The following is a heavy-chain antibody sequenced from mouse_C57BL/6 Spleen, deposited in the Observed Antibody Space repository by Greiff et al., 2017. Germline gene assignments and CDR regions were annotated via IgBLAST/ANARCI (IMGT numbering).Heavy chain of an antibody. CDR3: ASPITTVVGAMDY. CDR2: IHPNSGST. J-gene: IGHJ4*01. CDR1: GYTFTSYW. V-gene: IGHV1-64*01. D-gene: IGHD1-1*01. Sequence: VQLQQPGAELVKPGASVKLSCKASGYTFTSYWMHWVKQRPGQGLEWIGMIHPNSGSTNYNEKFKSKATLTVDKSSSTAYMQLSSLTSEDSAVYYCASPITTVVGAMDYWGQGTSVTVSS.